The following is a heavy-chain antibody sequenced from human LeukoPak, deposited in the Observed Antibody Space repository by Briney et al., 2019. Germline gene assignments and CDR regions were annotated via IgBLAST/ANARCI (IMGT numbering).Heavy chain of an antibody. V-gene: IGHV4-34*01. CDR3: ARPLGYCSSNSCPQSWFDP. CDR1: GGSFSSYY. Sequence: NPSETLSLTCAVYGGSFSSYYWTWIRRPPGKGLEWIGEINHSGRTNYNPSLKSRVTISVDTSNNQFSLKLSSVTAADTAVYYCARPLGYCSSNSCPQSWFDPWGQGTLVTVSS. J-gene: IGHJ5*02. D-gene: IGHD2-2*01. CDR2: INHSGRT.